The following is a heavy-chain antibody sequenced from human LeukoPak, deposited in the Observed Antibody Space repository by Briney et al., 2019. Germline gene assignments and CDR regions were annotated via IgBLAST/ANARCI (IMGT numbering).Heavy chain of an antibody. V-gene: IGHV4-59*01. Sequence: SDTLSLTCTVSGGSIRSYYWSLIRQPPGKGLEWIGYIYYSGSTNYNPSLKSGVTISVDSSKHQSSLTLSSVTAADTAVYYCAREVRGVNGWFDPWGQGTLVTVSS. CDR2: IYYSGST. CDR3: AREVRGVNGWFDP. J-gene: IGHJ5*02. D-gene: IGHD3-10*01. CDR1: GGSIRSYY.